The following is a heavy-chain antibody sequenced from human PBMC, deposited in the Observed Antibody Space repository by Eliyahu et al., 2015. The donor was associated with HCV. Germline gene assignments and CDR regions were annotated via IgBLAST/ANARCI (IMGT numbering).Heavy chain of an antibody. J-gene: IGHJ3*02. CDR1: GYXFTSYD. CDR2: MNPNSGST. CDR3: AGVVIAYNAFDI. D-gene: IGHD4-23*01. Sequence: QVQLVQSGAEVKKPGASVKVSCKASGYXFTSYDINWVRQATGQGLEWMGWMNPNSGSTGYAQKFQGRVTMTRNTSISTAYMELSNLRSEDTAVYYCAGVVIAYNAFDIWGQGTMVTVSS. V-gene: IGHV1-8*01.